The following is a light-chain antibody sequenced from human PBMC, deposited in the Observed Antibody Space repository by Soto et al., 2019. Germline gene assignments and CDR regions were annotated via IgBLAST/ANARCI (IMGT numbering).Light chain of an antibody. CDR1: QSVSSSY. V-gene: IGKV3-20*01. Sequence: EIVLTQSPGTLSLSPGERATLSCRASQSVSSSYLAWYQQQPGQAPRLLIYGASSRATGIPDRFSGSGSGTDFTLTISRLEPEDFAVYYCQQYGSSHPTFGGGTKVEIK. CDR3: QQYGSSHPT. J-gene: IGKJ4*01. CDR2: GAS.